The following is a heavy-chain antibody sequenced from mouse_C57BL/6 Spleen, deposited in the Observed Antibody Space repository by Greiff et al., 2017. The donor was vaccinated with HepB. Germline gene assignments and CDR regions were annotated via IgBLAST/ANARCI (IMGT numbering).Heavy chain of an antibody. CDR1: GFTFSDYG. D-gene: IGHD2-1*01. Sequence: EVKLMESGGGLVKPGGSLKLSCAASGFTFSDYGMHWVRQAPEKGLEWVAYISSGSSTIYYADTVKGRFTISRDNAKNTLFLQMTSLRSEDTAMYYCARPPYGNYERTWFAYWGQGTLVTVSA. CDR3: ARPPYGNYERTWFAY. CDR2: ISSGSSTI. V-gene: IGHV5-17*01. J-gene: IGHJ3*01.